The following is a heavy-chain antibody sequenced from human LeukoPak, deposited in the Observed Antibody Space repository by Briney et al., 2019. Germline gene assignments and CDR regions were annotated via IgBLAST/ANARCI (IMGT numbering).Heavy chain of an antibody. CDR3: ARGKVVPGYYYYMDV. CDR2: INHSGST. V-gene: IGHV4-34*01. Sequence: SETLSLTCAVYGGSFSGYYWSWIRQSPGKGLEWIGEINHSGSTNYNPSLKSRVTISVDTSKNQFSLKLSSVTAADTAVYYCARGKVVPGYYYYMDVWGKGTTVTVSS. J-gene: IGHJ6*03. CDR1: GGSFSGYY. D-gene: IGHD2-2*01.